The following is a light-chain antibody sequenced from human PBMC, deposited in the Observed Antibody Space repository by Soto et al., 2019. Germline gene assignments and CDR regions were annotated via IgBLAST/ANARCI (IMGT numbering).Light chain of an antibody. V-gene: IGKV3-20*01. CDR3: QQYGSSPWT. J-gene: IGKJ1*01. CDR2: GAS. Sequence: EIVLTQSPGTLSLSPGERATLSCRASQSVISSYLAWYQQKPGQAPRLLIYGASTRATGFPARFSGSGSGTELTLTISSLQPEDFAVYYCQQYGSSPWTFGQGTKVDIK. CDR1: QSVISSY.